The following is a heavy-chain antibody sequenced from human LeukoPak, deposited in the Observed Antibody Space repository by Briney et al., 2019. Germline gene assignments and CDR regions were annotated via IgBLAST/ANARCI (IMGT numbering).Heavy chain of an antibody. CDR3: AKDPTSTYYDSSGYPDDDY. Sequence: GGSLRLSCAASGFTFSIYAMSWVRQAPGKGLEWVSAISGSGGSTYYADSVKGRFTISRDNSKNTLYLQMNSLRAEDTAVYYCAKDPTSTYYDSSGYPDDDYWGQGTLVTVSS. V-gene: IGHV3-23*01. J-gene: IGHJ4*02. CDR1: GFTFSIYA. CDR2: ISGSGGST. D-gene: IGHD3-22*01.